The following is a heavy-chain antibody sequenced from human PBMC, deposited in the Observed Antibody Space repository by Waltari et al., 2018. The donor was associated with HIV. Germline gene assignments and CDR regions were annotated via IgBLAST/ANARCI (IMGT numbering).Heavy chain of an antibody. D-gene: IGHD2-8*01. CDR3: AKDHVYGNPLGFDP. V-gene: IGHV3-23*01. Sequence: EVQLLESGGGLVQPGGSLRLSCAASGFTFSSHAISWVRQVPGKGLEWVSAISGSGGSTYYADSVKGRFTISRDNSKNTVYLQMNSLRAEDTAVYYCAKDHVYGNPLGFDPWGQGTLVTVSS. CDR2: ISGSGGST. CDR1: GFTFSSHA. J-gene: IGHJ5*02.